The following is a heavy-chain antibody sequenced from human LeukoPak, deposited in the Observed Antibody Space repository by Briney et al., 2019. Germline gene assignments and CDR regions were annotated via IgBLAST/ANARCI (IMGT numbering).Heavy chain of an antibody. CDR1: GFTFSSYG. J-gene: IGHJ3*02. CDR2: IRYDGSNK. CDR3: ANYYGSGSYFWGAFDI. D-gene: IGHD3-10*01. Sequence: GGALRLSCAASGFTFSSYGMHWVRQAPGKGLEGVAFIRYDGSNKYYADSVKGRFTISRDNSKNTLYLQMNSLRAEDTAVYYCANYYGSGSYFWGAFDIWGQGTMVTVSS. V-gene: IGHV3-30*02.